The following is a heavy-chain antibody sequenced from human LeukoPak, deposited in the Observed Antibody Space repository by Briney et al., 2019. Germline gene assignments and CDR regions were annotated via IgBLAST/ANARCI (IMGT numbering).Heavy chain of an antibody. D-gene: IGHD3-10*01. CDR2: ISSSYI. V-gene: IGHV3-69-1*02. CDR1: AFTFSDYT. CDR3: ERGRSGSWDDY. Sequence: GRCLKLSYAASAFTFSDYTMSWVRQDPGKGLEWVSSISSSYIYYADSVKGRFTISRDNAKNSLYLRMNSMRAEDTAVYYCERGRSGSWDDYWGQGTLVTGSS. J-gene: IGHJ4*02.